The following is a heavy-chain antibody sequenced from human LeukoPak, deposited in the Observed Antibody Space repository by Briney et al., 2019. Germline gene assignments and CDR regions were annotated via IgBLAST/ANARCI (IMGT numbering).Heavy chain of an antibody. CDR1: GYIFTSYG. Sequence: GASVKVSCKASGYIFTSYGITWVRQAPGQGLEWMGWINANNGNTNYAQNLQGRVTMTTDTSTSTVYMELRSLKSDDTAVYYCARGPIAAAGDSWGQGTLVTVSS. J-gene: IGHJ4*02. V-gene: IGHV1-18*01. CDR2: INANNGNT. D-gene: IGHD6-13*01. CDR3: ARGPIAAAGDS.